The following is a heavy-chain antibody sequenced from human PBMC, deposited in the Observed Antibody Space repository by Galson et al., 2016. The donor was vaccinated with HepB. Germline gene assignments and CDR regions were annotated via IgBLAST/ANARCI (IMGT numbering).Heavy chain of an antibody. CDR3: ARVRRSDAVFWSGYHFEP. Sequence: SVKVSCKASGYTFTDYYMHWVRQAPGQVFEWMGWINPNSGGTNYAQKFQGRVTMTRDTSISTAYMELSSLRSDDTAVYFCARVRRSDAVFWSGYHFEPWGQGTLVTVSS. J-gene: IGHJ5*02. CDR1: GYTFTDYY. V-gene: IGHV1-2*02. D-gene: IGHD3-3*01. CDR2: INPNSGGT.